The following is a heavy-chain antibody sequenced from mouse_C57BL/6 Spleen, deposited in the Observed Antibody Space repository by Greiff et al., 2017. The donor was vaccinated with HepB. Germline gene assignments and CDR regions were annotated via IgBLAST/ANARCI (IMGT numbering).Heavy chain of an antibody. CDR2: IYPRSGNT. D-gene: IGHD2-4*01. CDR3: ARDYVGAMDY. V-gene: IGHV1-81*01. Sequence: QVQLQQSGAELARPGASVKLSCKASGYTFTSYGISWVKQRTGQGLEWIGEIYPRSGNTYYNEKFKGKATLTADKSSSTAYMELRSLTSEDSAVYFCARDYVGAMDYWGQGTSDTVSS. CDR1: GYTFTSYG. J-gene: IGHJ4*01.